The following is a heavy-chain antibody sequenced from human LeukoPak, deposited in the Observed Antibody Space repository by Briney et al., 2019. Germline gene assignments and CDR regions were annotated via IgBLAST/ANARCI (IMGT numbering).Heavy chain of an antibody. CDR3: ARSIVGAQLYFDY. V-gene: IGHV4-59*01. CDR2: IYYSGST. J-gene: IGHJ4*02. CDR1: GGSISSYY. D-gene: IGHD1-26*01. Sequence: PSETLSLTCTVSGGSISSYYWSWIRPPPGKGLEWIGYIYYSGSTNYNPSLKSRVTISVDTSKNQFSLKLSSVTAADTAVYYCARSIVGAQLYFDYWGQGTLVTVSS.